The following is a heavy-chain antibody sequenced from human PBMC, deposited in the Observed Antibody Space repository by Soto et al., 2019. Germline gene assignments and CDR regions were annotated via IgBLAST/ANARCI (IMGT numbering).Heavy chain of an antibody. CDR2: IIPTLGAA. CDR3: ATYYNSGVFHFGS. Sequence: SVKVSCKASGGTFSNYAFSWVRQAPGQGLKWMGGIIPTLGAANFAQKFQGRLTITADKSTSTAYMELSSLRSEDTAVYYCATYYNSGVFHFGSWGQGTLVTVSS. V-gene: IGHV1-69*06. D-gene: IGHD3-22*01. J-gene: IGHJ4*02. CDR1: GGTFSNYA.